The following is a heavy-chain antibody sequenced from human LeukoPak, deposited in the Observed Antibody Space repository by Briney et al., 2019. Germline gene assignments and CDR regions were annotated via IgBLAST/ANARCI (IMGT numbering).Heavy chain of an antibody. V-gene: IGHV1-18*01. J-gene: IGHJ4*02. CDR3: ARDSHYHDYGDYSIDY. CDR2: ISVYNGNT. Sequence: VASVTVSCTASGYIFTGYGISWVRQAPGQGLEWMGWISVYNGNTNYAQKLQGRVTMTTDTSTTTAYMELRSLRSDDTAVYYCARDSHYHDYGDYSIDYWGQGTLVTVSS. CDR1: GYIFTGYG. D-gene: IGHD4-17*01.